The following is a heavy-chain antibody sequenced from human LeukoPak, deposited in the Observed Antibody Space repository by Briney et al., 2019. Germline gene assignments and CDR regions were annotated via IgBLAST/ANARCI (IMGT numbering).Heavy chain of an antibody. V-gene: IGHV4-34*01. CDR2: INHSGST. D-gene: IGHD6-19*01. CDR1: GGSFSGYY. Sequence: SETLSLTRAVYGGSFSGYYWSWIRQPPGKGLEWIGEINHSGSTNYNASLKSRVTTSVDTSKNQFSLKLSSVTAADTAVYYCARGRIAVAGLGFDPWGQATLVPV. CDR3: ARGRIAVAGLGFDP. J-gene: IGHJ5*02.